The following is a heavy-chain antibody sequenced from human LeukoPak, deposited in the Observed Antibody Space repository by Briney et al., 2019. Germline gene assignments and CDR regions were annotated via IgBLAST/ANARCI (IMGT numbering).Heavy chain of an antibody. CDR3: ARGTGEWFGEQIDY. V-gene: IGHV4-4*07. Sequence: SETLSLTCTVSSGSISSYYWSWIRQPAGKGLEWIGRIYTSGSTNYNPSLKSRVTISVDTPKNQFSLKLSSVTAADTAVYYCARGTGEWFGEQIDYWGQGTLVTVSS. J-gene: IGHJ4*02. D-gene: IGHD3-10*01. CDR2: IYTSGST. CDR1: SGSISSYY.